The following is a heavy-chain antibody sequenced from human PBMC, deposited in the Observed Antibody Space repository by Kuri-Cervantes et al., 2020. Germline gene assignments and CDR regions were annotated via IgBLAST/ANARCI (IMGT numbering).Heavy chain of an antibody. CDR3: ARGVDIAAHGGGDYYYYMDV. Sequence: ASVKVSCKASGYTFTSYGISWVRQAPGQGLEWMGWISAYNGNTNYAQKLQGRVTITRDTSASTAYMELSSLRSEDTAVYYCARGVDIAAHGGGDYYYYMDVWGKGTTVTVSS. CDR2: ISAYNGNT. J-gene: IGHJ6*03. CDR1: GYTFTSYG. D-gene: IGHD6-13*01. V-gene: IGHV1-18*01.